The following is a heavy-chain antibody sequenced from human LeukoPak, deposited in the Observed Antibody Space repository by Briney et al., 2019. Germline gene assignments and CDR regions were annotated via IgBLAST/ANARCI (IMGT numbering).Heavy chain of an antibody. V-gene: IGHV3-48*01. CDR1: RCTFSSYG. D-gene: IGHD2-2*01. J-gene: IGHJ5*02. CDR3: ARDDCSSTSCAKHSNWFDP. Sequence: PGGSLRLSCAASRCTFSSYGMNWVRQAPGKGLEWISYISTSSSTIYSADSVKGRFTISRDNAKNSLYLQMNSLRAEDTAVYYCARDDCSSTSCAKHSNWFDPWGQGTLVTVSS. CDR2: ISTSSSTI.